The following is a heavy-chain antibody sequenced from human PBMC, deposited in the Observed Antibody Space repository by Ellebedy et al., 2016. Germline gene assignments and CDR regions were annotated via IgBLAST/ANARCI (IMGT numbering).Heavy chain of an antibody. CDR1: GYTFTGYY. CDR2: MNPNSGNT. J-gene: IGHJ4*02. D-gene: IGHD6-6*01. V-gene: IGHV1-8*02. Sequence: ASVKVSCXASGYTFTGYYMHWVRQATGQGLEWMGWMNPNSGNTGYAQKFQGRVTMTRNTSISTAYMELSSLRSEDTAVYYCARGLAGPLSSSSDYWGQGTLVTVSS. CDR3: ARGLAGPLSSSSDY.